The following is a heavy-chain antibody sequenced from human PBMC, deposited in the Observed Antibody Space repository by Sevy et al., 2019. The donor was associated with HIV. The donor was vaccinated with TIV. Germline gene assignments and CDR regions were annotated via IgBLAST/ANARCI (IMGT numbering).Heavy chain of an antibody. CDR2: FDPEDGET. V-gene: IGHV1-24*01. J-gene: IGHJ4*02. D-gene: IGHD2-2*02. Sequence: ASVKVSCKVSGYTLTDLSMHWVRLTPGKGLEWMGGFDPEDGETIYAQNFQGRFTMTEDTTTDTAYMEMSSLRSEDTAVYYCATGFPGEYVDCSGCYTVYFENWGQGTLVTVSS. CDR3: ATGFPGEYVDCSGCYTVYFEN. CDR1: GYTLTDLS.